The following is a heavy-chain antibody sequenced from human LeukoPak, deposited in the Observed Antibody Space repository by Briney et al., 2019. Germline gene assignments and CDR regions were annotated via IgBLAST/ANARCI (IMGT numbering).Heavy chain of an antibody. CDR2: IYYSGST. V-gene: IGHV4-59*08. CDR1: GGSISSYY. J-gene: IGHJ4*02. CDR3: ARHSPYGDYFDY. D-gene: IGHD4-17*01. Sequence: SETLSLTCTVSGGSISSYYWSWIRQPPGPGLEWIGYIYYSGSTTYHPSLKSRVPISVDTSKNQFSLKLSSVTAADTAVYYCARHSPYGDYFDYWGQGTLVTVSS.